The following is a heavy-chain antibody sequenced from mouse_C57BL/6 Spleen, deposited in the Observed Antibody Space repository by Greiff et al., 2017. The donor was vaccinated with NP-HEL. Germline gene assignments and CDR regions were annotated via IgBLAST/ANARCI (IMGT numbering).Heavy chain of an antibody. D-gene: IGHD2-4*01. Sequence: QVQLKESGPELVKPGASVKISCKASGYAFSSSWMNWVKQRPGKGLEWIGRIYPGDGDTNYNGKFKGKATLTADKSSSTAYMQLSSLASEDSAVYFCARPYYDYDRGYWYFDVWGTGTTVTVSS. J-gene: IGHJ1*03. CDR2: IYPGDGDT. CDR3: ARPYYDYDRGYWYFDV. CDR1: GYAFSSSW. V-gene: IGHV1-82*01.